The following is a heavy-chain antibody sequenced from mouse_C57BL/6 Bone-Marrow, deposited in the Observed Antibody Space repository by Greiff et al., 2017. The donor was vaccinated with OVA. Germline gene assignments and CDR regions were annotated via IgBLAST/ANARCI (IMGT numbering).Heavy chain of an antibody. Sequence: VQLKESGPELVKPGASVKISCKASGYAFSSSWMNWVKQRPGKGLEWIGRIYPGDGDTNYNGKFTGKATLTADKSSSTAYMQLSSLTSEDSAVYFCAREDAYDWYFDVWGTGTTVTVSS. CDR3: AREDAYDWYFDV. V-gene: IGHV1-82*01. D-gene: IGHD2-2*01. CDR2: IYPGDGDT. J-gene: IGHJ1*03. CDR1: GYAFSSSW.